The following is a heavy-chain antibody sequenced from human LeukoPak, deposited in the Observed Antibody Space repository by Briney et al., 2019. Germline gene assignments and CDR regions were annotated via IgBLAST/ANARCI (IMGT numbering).Heavy chain of an antibody. Sequence: LGASVKVSCKASGYTFTGYYMHWVRQAPGQGLEWMGWINPNSGGTNYAQKFQGRVTMTRDTSISTAYMELSRLRSDDTAVYYCARGPPEMATTTDFLDYWGQGTLVTVSS. J-gene: IGHJ4*02. CDR2: INPNSGGT. CDR3: ARGPPEMATTTDFLDY. D-gene: IGHD5-24*01. CDR1: GYTFTGYY. V-gene: IGHV1-2*03.